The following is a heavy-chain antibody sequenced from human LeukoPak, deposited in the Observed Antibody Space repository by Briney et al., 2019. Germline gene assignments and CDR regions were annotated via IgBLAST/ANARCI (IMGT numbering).Heavy chain of an antibody. Sequence: ASVKVSCKASGYTFTSYGISWVRQAPGQGLEWMGWISAYNGNTNYAQKLQGRVTMTTDTSTSTAYMELRSLRSDDTAVYYCAGVAYSYGYYYYYMDVWGKGTTVTISS. V-gene: IGHV1-18*01. CDR3: AGVAYSYGYYYYYMDV. CDR2: ISAYNGNT. D-gene: IGHD5-18*01. J-gene: IGHJ6*03. CDR1: GYTFTSYG.